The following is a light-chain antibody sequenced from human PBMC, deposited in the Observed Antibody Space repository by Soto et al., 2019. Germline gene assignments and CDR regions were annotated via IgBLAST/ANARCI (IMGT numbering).Light chain of an antibody. CDR1: QSVRTTY. Sequence: VLTQSPGTLSLSPGERASLSCRASQSVRTTYLTWYQHKHGQAPRFLIYGASTRATGVPDRFSGSGSGPDFTLTISRLEPEDFAVYYCQLYGISPPFTFGGGTKVELK. CDR2: GAS. CDR3: QLYGISPPFT. J-gene: IGKJ4*01. V-gene: IGKV3-20*01.